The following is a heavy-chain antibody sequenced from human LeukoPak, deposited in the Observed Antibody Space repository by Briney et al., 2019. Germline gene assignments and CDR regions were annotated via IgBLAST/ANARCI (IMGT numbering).Heavy chain of an antibody. CDR2: ISGSGGTT. J-gene: IGHJ5*02. CDR3: AKGAAAGTVYNWFDP. Sequence: GGSVTLFCAPSGFTFSSYAMSWVRQAPGKGLGWVSAISGSGGTTYYADSVKVRFTISRDNSKNTLYLQMKSLRAKDTAVYYCAKGAAAGTVYNWFDPWGQGTLVTVSS. CDR1: GFTFSSYA. D-gene: IGHD6-13*01. V-gene: IGHV3-23*01.